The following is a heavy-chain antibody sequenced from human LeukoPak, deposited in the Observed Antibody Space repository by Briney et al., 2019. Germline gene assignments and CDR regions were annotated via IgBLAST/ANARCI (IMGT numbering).Heavy chain of an antibody. V-gene: IGHV1-2*02. Sequence: ASVKVSFKSSGYNFIDYYMHWVRQAPGQGLGWMGWINLNRGGTSTAQKFYGRDTITRDTSISTVNMEMTWLTSDDTPIYYCARADRLVGSPYLIGPWGQGTLVTVSS. D-gene: IGHD1-26*01. CDR2: INLNRGGT. CDR1: GYNFIDYY. J-gene: IGHJ5*02. CDR3: ARADRLVGSPYLIGP.